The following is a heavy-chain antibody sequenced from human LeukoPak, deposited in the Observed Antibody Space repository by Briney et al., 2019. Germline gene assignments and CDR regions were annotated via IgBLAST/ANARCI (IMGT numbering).Heavy chain of an antibody. CDR3: ARGDVYDSSVYNWFDT. CDR2: INPTHGTT. Sequence: ASVKVSCKASGYTFTNYYMHWVRQAPGQRLEWMGIINPTHGTTTYAQKFQGRVAMTRDTSTRTVYMELSSLRSEDTALYYCARGDVYDSSVYNWFDTWGQGTLVIVSS. J-gene: IGHJ5*02. D-gene: IGHD3-22*01. CDR1: GYTFTNYY. V-gene: IGHV1-46*01.